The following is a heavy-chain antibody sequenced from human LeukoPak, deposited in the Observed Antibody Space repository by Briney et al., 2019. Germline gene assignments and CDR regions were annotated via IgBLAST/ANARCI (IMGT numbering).Heavy chain of an antibody. D-gene: IGHD3-10*01. CDR1: GGSFSGYY. Sequence: SSETLSLTCAVYGGSFSGYYWSWNRQPPGKGLEWIGEINHSGSTNYNPSLKSRVTISVDTSKNQFSLKLNSLTAADTAVYYCARGSMVRGVIIPDWGQGSLVTVSS. CDR3: ARGSMVRGVIIPD. V-gene: IGHV4-34*01. CDR2: INHSGST. J-gene: IGHJ4*02.